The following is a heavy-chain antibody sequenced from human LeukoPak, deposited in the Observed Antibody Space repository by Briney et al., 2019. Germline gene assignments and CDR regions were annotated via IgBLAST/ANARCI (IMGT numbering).Heavy chain of an antibody. Sequence: GASVKVTCKASGYTFTGYYMHWVRQAPGQGLEWMGWINPNSGGTNYAQKFQGRVTMTRDTSISTAYMELSRLRSDDTAVYYCARDGPIIVGATRFDYWGQGTLVTVSS. CDR3: ARDGPIIVGATRFDY. J-gene: IGHJ4*02. CDR1: GYTFTGYY. V-gene: IGHV1-2*02. D-gene: IGHD1-26*01. CDR2: INPNSGGT.